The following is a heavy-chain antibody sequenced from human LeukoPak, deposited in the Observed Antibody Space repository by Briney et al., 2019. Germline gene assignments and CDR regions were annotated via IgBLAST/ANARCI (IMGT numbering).Heavy chain of an antibody. J-gene: IGHJ4*02. CDR1: GGSFSGYY. CDR3: ARVSDTDGSGRLGGYFDY. Sequence: PSETLSLTCAVYGGSFSGYYWSWIRQPPGKGLEWIGEINHSGSTNYNPSLKSRVTISVETSQNQFSLKLSSVTAADTALYYCARVSDTDGSGRLGGYFDYWGQRTLVTVSS. CDR2: INHSGST. D-gene: IGHD3-10*01. V-gene: IGHV4-34*01.